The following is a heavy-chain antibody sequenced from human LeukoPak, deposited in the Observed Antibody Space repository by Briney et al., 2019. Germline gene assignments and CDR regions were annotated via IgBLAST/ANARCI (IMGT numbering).Heavy chain of an antibody. J-gene: IGHJ6*02. D-gene: IGHD3-3*01. Sequence: ASVKVSCKASGGTFSSYGISWVRQAPGQGLEWMGGIIPIFGTANYAQKLQGRVTMTTDTSTSTAYMELRSLRSDDTAVYYCARNYPRSRRITIFGVVIPPYGMDVWGQGTTVTVSS. CDR1: GGTFSSYG. CDR3: ARNYPRSRRITIFGVVIPPYGMDV. CDR2: IIPIFGTA. V-gene: IGHV1-69*05.